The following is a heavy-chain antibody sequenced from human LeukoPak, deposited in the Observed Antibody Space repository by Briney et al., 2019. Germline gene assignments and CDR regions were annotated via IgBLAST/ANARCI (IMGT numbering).Heavy chain of an antibody. CDR2: INPSGGST. J-gene: IGHJ5*02. CDR1: GYTFTSYY. Sequence: ASVKVSCKASGYTFTSYYMHWVRQAPGQGLEWMGIINPSGGSTSYAQKFQGRVTMTRDTSTSTVYMELSSLRSEDTAVYYCARGGILWFGELLLGEPKDNNWFDPWGQGTLVTVSS. V-gene: IGHV1-46*01. D-gene: IGHD3-10*01. CDR3: ARGGILWFGELLLGEPKDNNWFDP.